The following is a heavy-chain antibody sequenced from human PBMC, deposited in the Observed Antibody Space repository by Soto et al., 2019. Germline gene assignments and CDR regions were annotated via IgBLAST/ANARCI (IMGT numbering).Heavy chain of an antibody. V-gene: IGHV1-18*01. CDR3: ARSFRSSSGGSSYDY. D-gene: IGHD2-15*01. CDR2: ISAYNGNT. Sequence: QVPLVQSGAEVKKPGASVKVSCKASGYTFTSYGISWVRQAPGQGLEWMGWISAYNGNTNYAQKLQGRVTMTTDTSTSTADRELRSLRSDATAVYYCARSFRSSSGGSSYDYWGQGTLVTVSS. J-gene: IGHJ4*02. CDR1: GYTFTSYG.